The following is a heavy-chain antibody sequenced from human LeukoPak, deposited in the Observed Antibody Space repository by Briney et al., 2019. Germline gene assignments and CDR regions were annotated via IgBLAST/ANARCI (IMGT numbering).Heavy chain of an antibody. CDR2: IYASGNT. J-gene: IGHJ4*02. CDR1: GGSISSYY. CDR3: ARQGVATAIDY. D-gene: IGHD2-21*02. V-gene: IGHV4-4*07. Sequence: SETLSLTCTISGGSISSYYWSWIRQPAGKGLEWISRIYASGNTNYNPSLKSRVTMSVDTSKNLFALKLSSETAADTAVYYCARQGVATAIDYWGQGTLVTVSS.